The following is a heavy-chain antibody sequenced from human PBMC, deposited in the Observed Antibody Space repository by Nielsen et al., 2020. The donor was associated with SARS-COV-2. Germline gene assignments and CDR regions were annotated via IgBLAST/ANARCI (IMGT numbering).Heavy chain of an antibody. V-gene: IGHV3-23*01. CDR1: GFPFSDYH. Sequence: GESLKISCAASGFPFSDYHMSWIRQAPGKGLEWVSSIGTTGDKTFYADSVKGRFTISRDNSKNTLYLQLNSLRAEDTAVFYCAKISGSQRHYFDFWGQGALVTVSS. CDR2: IGTTGDKT. CDR3: AKISGSQRHYFDF. D-gene: IGHD1-26*01. J-gene: IGHJ4*02.